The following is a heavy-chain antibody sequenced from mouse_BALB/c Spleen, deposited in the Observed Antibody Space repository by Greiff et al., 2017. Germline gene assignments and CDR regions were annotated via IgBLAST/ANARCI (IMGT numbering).Heavy chain of an antibody. CDR2: INPSNGRT. D-gene: IGHD2-14*01. Sequence: QVQLQQPGAELVKPGASVKLSCKASGYTFTSYWMHWVKQRPGQGLEWIGEINPSNGRTNYNEKFKSKATLTVDKSSSTAYMQLSSLTSEDSAVYYCARGEGIYYRYDGRGDYWGQGTTLTVSS. CDR3: ARGEGIYYRYDGRGDY. J-gene: IGHJ2*01. V-gene: IGHV1S81*02. CDR1: GYTFTSYW.